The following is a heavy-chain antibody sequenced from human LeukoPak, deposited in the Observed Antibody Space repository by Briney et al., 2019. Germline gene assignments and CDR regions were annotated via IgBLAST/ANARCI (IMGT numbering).Heavy chain of an antibody. J-gene: IGHJ4*02. CDR1: GYNFSAYG. Sequence: GSSVKVSCKASGYNFSAYGMTWVRQAPGQGLEWMGWVTSDNRDTKYAPTFQGRVTMTTDMSSTTAYMELRSLRSDDTAVYYCARGSHEYWNDYWGQGTLVTVSS. CDR2: VTSDNRDT. D-gene: IGHD1-1*01. V-gene: IGHV1-18*01. CDR3: ARGSHEYWNDY.